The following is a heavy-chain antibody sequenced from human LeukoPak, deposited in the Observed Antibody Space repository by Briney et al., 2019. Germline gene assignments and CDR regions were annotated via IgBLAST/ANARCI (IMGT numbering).Heavy chain of an antibody. Sequence: ASVKVSCKASGYTFTSYGISWVRQAPGQGLEWMGWISAYNGNTNYAQKLLGRVTMTTDTSTSTAYMELRSLRSDDTAVYYCARDPRFLEWSPRANYYYYGMDVWGQGTTVTVSS. CDR2: ISAYNGNT. J-gene: IGHJ6*02. CDR1: GYTFTSYG. CDR3: ARDPRFLEWSPRANYYYYGMDV. V-gene: IGHV1-18*01. D-gene: IGHD3-3*01.